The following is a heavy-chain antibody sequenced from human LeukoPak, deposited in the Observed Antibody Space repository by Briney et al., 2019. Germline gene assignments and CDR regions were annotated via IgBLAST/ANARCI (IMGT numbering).Heavy chain of an antibody. CDR2: INHSGST. J-gene: IGHJ4*02. CDR1: GGSISSYY. Sequence: PSETLSLTCTVSGGSISSYYWSWIRQPPGKGLEWIGEINHSGSTNYNPSLKSRVTISVDTSKNQFSLKLSSVTAADTAVYYCARDRWELRREGFDYWGQGTLVTVSS. D-gene: IGHD1-26*01. CDR3: ARDRWELRREGFDY. V-gene: IGHV4-34*01.